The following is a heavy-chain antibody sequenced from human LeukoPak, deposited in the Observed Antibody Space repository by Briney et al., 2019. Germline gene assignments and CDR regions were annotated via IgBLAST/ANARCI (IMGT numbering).Heavy chain of an antibody. V-gene: IGHV3-23*01. Sequence: GGSLRVSCAASGFTFSSYAMSWVRQAPGKGLEWVSAISGSGGSTYYAVPVKGRFTISRDNAKNTLYLQMNNLRAEDTAVYYCAKTRGSGPFDYWGQGTLVTVSS. CDR1: GFTFSSYA. CDR3: AKTRGSGPFDY. CDR2: ISGSGGST. J-gene: IGHJ4*02. D-gene: IGHD3-10*01.